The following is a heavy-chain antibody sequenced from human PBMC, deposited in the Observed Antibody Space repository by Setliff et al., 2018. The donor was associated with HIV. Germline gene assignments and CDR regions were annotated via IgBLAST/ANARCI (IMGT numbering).Heavy chain of an antibody. D-gene: IGHD1-1*01. J-gene: IGHJ3*02. Sequence: VGPVKVSCKASGYTFINFGISWVRQAPGQGLEWMGWISAYNGNTNSAQRLQGRVTLTTDTSTSTAYMDLRSLRSDDTAVHFCARENEGGAFDIWGQGTMVTVSS. CDR2: ISAYNGNT. V-gene: IGHV1-18*01. CDR3: ARENEGGAFDI. CDR1: GYTFINFG.